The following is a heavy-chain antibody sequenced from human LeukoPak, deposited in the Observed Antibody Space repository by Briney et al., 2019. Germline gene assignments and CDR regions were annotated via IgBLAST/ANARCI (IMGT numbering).Heavy chain of an antibody. CDR3: ASRGCSGGSCYSGDF. J-gene: IGHJ4*02. Sequence: PGGSPRLSCAASGFTFNNYAMSWVRQAPGKGLEWVSIISYNGGTTLYADSVRGRFTISRDNSKNTLFLQMNSLRAEDTAIYYCASRGCSGGSCYSGDFWGQGTLVTVSS. CDR2: ISYNGGTT. D-gene: IGHD2-15*01. CDR1: GFTFNNYA. V-gene: IGHV3-23*01.